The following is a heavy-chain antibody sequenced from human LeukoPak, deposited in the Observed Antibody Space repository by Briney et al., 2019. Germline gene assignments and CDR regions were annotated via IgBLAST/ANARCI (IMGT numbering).Heavy chain of an antibody. V-gene: IGHV3-48*03. J-gene: IGHJ4*02. Sequence: GGSLRLSCAASGFSFRTYEMTWVRQAPGKGLEWVSHISTSGSTKNYAYSVKGRITISRDNAKSSLYLQMISLRAEETAVYYCARGGSYFVHWGQGTLVTVSS. CDR3: ARGGSYFVH. CDR1: GFSFRTYE. D-gene: IGHD3-16*01. CDR2: ISTSGSTK.